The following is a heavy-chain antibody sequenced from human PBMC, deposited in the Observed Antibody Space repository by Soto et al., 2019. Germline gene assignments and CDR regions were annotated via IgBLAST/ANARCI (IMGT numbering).Heavy chain of an antibody. D-gene: IGHD3-10*01. CDR1: GYTFTSYA. CDR3: ARGHPSTAYGSGRSFDT. V-gene: IGHV1-18*01. CDR2: IIAYNGNT. Sequence: QVHLVQSGTEVKKPGTSMKVSCRASGYTFTSYAINWVRQAPGQGLEWVGRIIAYNGNTHSAQKLHGRVTMTIDTSTSTAYMELRSLRSDDTAVYYCARGHPSTAYGSGRSFDTWGQGTLLTVSA. J-gene: IGHJ4*02.